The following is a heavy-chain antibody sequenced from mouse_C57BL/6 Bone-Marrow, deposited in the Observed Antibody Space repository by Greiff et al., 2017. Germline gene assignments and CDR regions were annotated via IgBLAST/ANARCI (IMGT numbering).Heavy chain of an antibody. V-gene: IGHV1-26*01. CDR2: INPNNGGT. Sequence: VQLQQSGPELVKPGASVKISCKASGYTFPDYYMNWVKQSHGKSLEWIGDINPNNGGTSYNQKFKGKATLTVDKSSSTAYMELRSLTSEDSAVYYCARFHRGAMDYWGQGTSVTVSS. CDR3: ARFHRGAMDY. J-gene: IGHJ4*01. CDR1: GYTFPDYY.